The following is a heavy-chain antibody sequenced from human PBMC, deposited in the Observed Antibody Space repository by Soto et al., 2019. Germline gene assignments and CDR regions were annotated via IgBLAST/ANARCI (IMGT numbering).Heavy chain of an antibody. V-gene: IGHV3-23*01. CDR3: ARGRLHLGELSFNYLDF. J-gene: IGHJ4*02. CDR2: ISSSGDSP. D-gene: IGHD3-16*02. CDR1: GFTFSNYA. Sequence: GGSLRLSCAASGFTFSNYAMSWVRQAPGKGLEWVSAISSSGDSPYYADSVKGRVTVSVDTSKNQFSLKLISVTAADTAVYFCARGRLHLGELSFNYLDFWGQETPVTVSS.